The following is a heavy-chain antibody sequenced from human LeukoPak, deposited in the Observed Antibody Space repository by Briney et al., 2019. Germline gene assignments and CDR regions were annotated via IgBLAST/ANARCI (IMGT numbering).Heavy chain of an antibody. D-gene: IGHD4-17*01. CDR3: ARGLRSGADWFDA. CDR1: GGSISSYY. CDR2: ISSRSSYT. V-gene: IGHV3-11*05. Sequence: LSLTCTVSGGSISSYYWNWIRQPPGKGLEWVSYISSRSSYTNYADSVTGRFTISRDNAKNSLNLHMSSLRVEDTAVYYCARGLRSGADWFDAWGQGTLVRVFS. J-gene: IGHJ5*02.